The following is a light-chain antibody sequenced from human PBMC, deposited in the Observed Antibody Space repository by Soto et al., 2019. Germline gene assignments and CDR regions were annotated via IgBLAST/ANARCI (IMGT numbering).Light chain of an antibody. Sequence: AIRMTQSPSSFSASTGDRVTITCRASQGISSYLAWYQQKPGKAPKLLIYAAATLQRGATSRFSASGSGTDFTLTISRLQSDDFATYYGQQYLSYPSSFGQGTELE. CDR1: QGISSY. CDR3: QQYLSYPSS. V-gene: IGKV1-8*01. CDR2: AAA. J-gene: IGKJ2*01.